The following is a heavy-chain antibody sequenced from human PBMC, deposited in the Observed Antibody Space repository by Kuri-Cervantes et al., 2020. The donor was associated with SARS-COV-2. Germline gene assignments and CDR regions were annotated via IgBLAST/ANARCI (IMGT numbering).Heavy chain of an antibody. V-gene: IGHV3-30-3*01. J-gene: IGHJ4*02. CDR1: GFTFSSYA. D-gene: IGHD1-26*01. CDR2: ISYDGSNK. CDR3: ARGMGAGATSWSFDY. Sequence: LSLTCAASGFTFSSYAMHWVRQAPGKGLEWVAVISYDGSNKYYADSVKGRFTISRDNSKSTLYLQMNSLRAEDTAVYYRARGMGAGATSWSFDYWGQGTLVTVSS.